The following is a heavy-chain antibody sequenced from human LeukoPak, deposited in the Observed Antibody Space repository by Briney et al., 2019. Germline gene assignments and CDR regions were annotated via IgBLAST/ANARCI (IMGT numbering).Heavy chain of an antibody. CDR1: GFTFSSYS. CDR2: ISSSSSYI. CDR3: ARDAAMADYYYYYMDV. V-gene: IGHV3-21*01. J-gene: IGHJ6*03. D-gene: IGHD5-18*01. Sequence: GSLRLSCAASGFTFSSYSMNWVRQAPGKGLEWVSSISSSSSYIYYADSVKGRFTISRDNAKNSLYLQMNSLRAEDTAVYYCARDAAMADYYYYYMDVWGKGTTVTVSS.